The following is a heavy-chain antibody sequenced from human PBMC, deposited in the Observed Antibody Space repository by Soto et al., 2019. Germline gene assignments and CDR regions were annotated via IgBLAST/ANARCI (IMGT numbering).Heavy chain of an antibody. CDR2: INANNGNT. J-gene: IGHJ4*02. V-gene: IGHV1-18*04. D-gene: IGHD3-3*01. CDR1: GYSFTTYY. Sequence: GASVKVSCKSSGYSFTTYYIQCVRQAPGQGLEWMGRINANNGNTNYAQKLQGRVTMTTDTSTSTAYMELRSLRSDDTAVYYCARARRNLLVDYWGQGTLVTVSS. CDR3: ARARRNLLVDY.